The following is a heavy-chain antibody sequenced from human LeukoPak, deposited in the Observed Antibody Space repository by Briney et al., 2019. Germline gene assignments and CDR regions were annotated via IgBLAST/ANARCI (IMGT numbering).Heavy chain of an antibody. J-gene: IGHJ4*02. CDR2: IYSGGST. Sequence: PGGSLRLSCAASGFTVSSKYMSWVRQAPGKGLEWVSVIYSGGSTYYADSVKGRFTISRDNSKNTLYLQMNSLRAEDTAVYYCARDREPGIAAAGGFDYWGQGTLVTVSS. CDR3: ARDREPGIAAAGGFDY. D-gene: IGHD6-13*01. CDR1: GFTVSSKY. V-gene: IGHV3-66*01.